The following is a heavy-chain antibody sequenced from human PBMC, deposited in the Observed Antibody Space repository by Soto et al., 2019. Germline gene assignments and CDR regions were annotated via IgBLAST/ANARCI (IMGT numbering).Heavy chain of an antibody. CDR3: AREEKKAAPGTFGTNTLEA. V-gene: IGHV4-59*01. CDR2: VYHVGNT. Sequence: PSVSLSLTCTLSGASITSSYWTWIRLPPGMGLEWIGSVYHVGNTHSNPSLRSRLTTSVDTSKNQLSLRLTSVTTADTAVYYCAREEKKAAPGTFGTNTLEAWGQGTAGNVAS. D-gene: IGHD2-15*01. CDR1: GASITSSY. J-gene: IGHJ6*02.